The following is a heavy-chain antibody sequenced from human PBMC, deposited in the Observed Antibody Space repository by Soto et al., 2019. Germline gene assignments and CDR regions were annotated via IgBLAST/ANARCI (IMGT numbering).Heavy chain of an antibody. Sequence: SETLSLTCTVSGGSISSYYWSWIRQPPGKGLEWIGYIYYSGSTNYNPSLKSRVTISVDTSKNQFSLKLSSVTAADTAVYYCARDFRPVAGYYYGMDVWGQGTTVTVSS. D-gene: IGHD6-19*01. J-gene: IGHJ6*02. CDR1: GGSISSYY. CDR3: ARDFRPVAGYYYGMDV. CDR2: IYYSGST. V-gene: IGHV4-59*01.